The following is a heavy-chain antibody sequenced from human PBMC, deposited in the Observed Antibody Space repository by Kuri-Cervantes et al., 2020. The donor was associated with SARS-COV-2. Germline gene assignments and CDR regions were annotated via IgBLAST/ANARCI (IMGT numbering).Heavy chain of an antibody. CDR3: ARGPPGSGWFSI. Sequence: ASVKVSCKASGCTFTNYGINWVRQAPGQGLEWMGWISVYNGNTNYAQKFQARVTMTTDLSTTTAYMELSSLRSEDTAVYYCARGPPGSGWFSIWGQGTMVTVSS. D-gene: IGHD6-19*01. CDR1: GCTFTNYG. CDR2: ISVYNGNT. V-gene: IGHV1-18*01. J-gene: IGHJ3*02.